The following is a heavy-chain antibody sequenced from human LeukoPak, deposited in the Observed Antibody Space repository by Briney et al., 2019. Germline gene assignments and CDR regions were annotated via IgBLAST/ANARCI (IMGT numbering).Heavy chain of an antibody. Sequence: GGSLRLSCAASGFTFSTYSMNWVRQAPGKGLEWVSSITSSSNYIYYADSVKGRFTISRDNAKNSLYLQMNSLRAEDTAVYYCARDFGGYCSGGSCYSGWPDYWGQGTLVTVSS. D-gene: IGHD2-15*01. J-gene: IGHJ4*02. CDR3: ARDFGGYCSGGSCYSGWPDY. CDR1: GFTFSTYS. CDR2: ITSSSNYI. V-gene: IGHV3-21*01.